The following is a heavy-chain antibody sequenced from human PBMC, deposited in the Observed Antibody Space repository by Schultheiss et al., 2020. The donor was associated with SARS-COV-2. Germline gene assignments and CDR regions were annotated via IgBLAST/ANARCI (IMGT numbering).Heavy chain of an antibody. J-gene: IGHJ2*01. D-gene: IGHD3-22*01. Sequence: GGSLRLSCAASGFTFSSYWMSWVRQAPGKGLEWVANIKQDGSEKYYVDSVKGRFTISRDNAKNSLYLQMNSLRAEDTAVYYCARDYYYDSSGYGWYFDLWGRGTLVTVSS. CDR1: GFTFSSYW. CDR3: ARDYYYDSSGYGWYFDL. V-gene: IGHV3-7*03. CDR2: IKQDGSEK.